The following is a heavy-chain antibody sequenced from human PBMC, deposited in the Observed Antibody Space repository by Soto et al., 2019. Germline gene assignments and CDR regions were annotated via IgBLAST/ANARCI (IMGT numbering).Heavy chain of an antibody. J-gene: IGHJ5*02. CDR1: GYTFTSYG. D-gene: IGHD6-13*01. CDR2: ISPYNGNT. Sequence: QVQLVQSGAEVKKPGASVKVSCKASGYTFTSYGISWVRQAPGQGLEWMGWISPYNGNTNYAQKRQGRVTMTADTSTSTADMELRSLRSDDTAVYYCARDEAAHTFDPWGQGILVTVSS. V-gene: IGHV1-18*01. CDR3: ARDEAAHTFDP.